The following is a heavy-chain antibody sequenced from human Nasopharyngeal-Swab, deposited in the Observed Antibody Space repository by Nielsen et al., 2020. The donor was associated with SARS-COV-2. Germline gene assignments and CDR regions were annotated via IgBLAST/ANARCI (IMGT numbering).Heavy chain of an antibody. Sequence: RQAPGKGLEWSGEINHSGSTNYNPSLKSRVTISVDTSKNQFSLKLSSVTAADTAVYYCARGTVYYYDSSGYYYYYYYGMDVWGQGTTVTVSS. CDR2: INHSGST. CDR3: ARGTVYYYDSSGYYYYYYYGMDV. D-gene: IGHD3-22*01. J-gene: IGHJ6*02. V-gene: IGHV4-34*01.